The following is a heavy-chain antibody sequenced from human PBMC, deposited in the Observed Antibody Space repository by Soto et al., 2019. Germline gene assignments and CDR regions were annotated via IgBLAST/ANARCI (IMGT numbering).Heavy chain of an antibody. V-gene: IGHV4-34*01. Sequence: SETLSLTCAVYGGSFSGYYWSWIRQPPGKGLEWIGEINHSGSTNYNPSLKSRVTISVDTSKNQFSLKLSSVTAADTAVYYCARGRRDYYGSGSYSNGMDVWGQGTTVTV. CDR1: GGSFSGYY. J-gene: IGHJ6*02. D-gene: IGHD3-10*01. CDR2: INHSGST. CDR3: ARGRRDYYGSGSYSNGMDV.